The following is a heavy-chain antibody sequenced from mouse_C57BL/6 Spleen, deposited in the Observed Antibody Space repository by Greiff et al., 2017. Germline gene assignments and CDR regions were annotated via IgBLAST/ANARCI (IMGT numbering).Heavy chain of an antibody. CDR2: ICGDGST. J-gene: IGHJ2*01. Sequence: QVQLKQSGPGLVAPSQSLSITCTVSGFSLTSYGVSWVRQPPGKGLEWLGAICGDGSTNYHPALISRLIISKDNSKSQVFLKLNRLQADGTATYYCAKWGRDYGSRTGYYFDYWGQGNTLTVSS. D-gene: IGHD1-1*01. CDR1: GFSLTSYG. CDR3: AKWGRDYGSRTGYYFDY. V-gene: IGHV2-3*01.